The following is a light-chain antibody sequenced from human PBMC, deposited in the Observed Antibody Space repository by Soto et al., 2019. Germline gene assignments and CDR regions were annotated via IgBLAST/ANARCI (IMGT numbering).Light chain of an antibody. CDR1: QSVSSY. CDR3: DQRSNWPPVT. J-gene: IGKJ4*01. CDR2: DAS. V-gene: IGKV3-11*01. Sequence: EIVLTQSPATLSLSPGERATLSCRASQSVSSYLAWYQQKPGQAPRLLIYDASNRATGIPARFSGSASGTDFTLTISNLEPADFALYSCDQRSNWPPVTFGGGTEVEIK.